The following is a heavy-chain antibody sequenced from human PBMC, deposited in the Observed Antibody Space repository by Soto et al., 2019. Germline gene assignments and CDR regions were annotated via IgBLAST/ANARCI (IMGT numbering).Heavy chain of an antibody. D-gene: IGHD1-1*01. CDR1: RYSCTTYD. Sequence: QVQLVQSGAEVTKPGASVKVSFKASRYSCTTYDLHWVRQTLGQRLAWMGWINAGNGDTKYSEKFQGRVTITRDTSANTAYMELSSLRSEDTSVYYCARDPRTGAALRAYHFDYWGQRHLVTVAS. V-gene: IGHV1-3*01. CDR3: ARDPRTGAALRAYHFDY. CDR2: INAGNGDT. J-gene: IGHJ4*02.